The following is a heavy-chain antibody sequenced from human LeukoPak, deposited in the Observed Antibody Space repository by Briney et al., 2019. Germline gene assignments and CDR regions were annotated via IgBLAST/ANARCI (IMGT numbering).Heavy chain of an antibody. CDR2: ISSSSSYI. V-gene: IGHV3-21*01. CDR3: ARFVVVPAARHDAFDT. CDR1: GFTFTHYP. D-gene: IGHD2-2*01. Sequence: GGSLRLSCAASGFTFTHYPIHWVRQAPGKGLEWVSSISSSSSYIYYADSVKGRFTISRDNAKNSLYLQMNSLRAEDTAVYYCARFVVVPAARHDAFDTWGQGTMVTVSS. J-gene: IGHJ3*02.